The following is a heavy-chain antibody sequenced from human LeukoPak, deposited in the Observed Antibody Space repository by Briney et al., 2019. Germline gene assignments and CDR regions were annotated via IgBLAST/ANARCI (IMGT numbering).Heavy chain of an antibody. CDR3: ARVTIFGVVITSNWFDP. J-gene: IGHJ5*02. CDR1: GYTFTSYG. V-gene: IGHV1-18*01. Sequence: ASVKVSCKASGYTFTSYGISWVRQAPGQGLEWMGWISAYNGNTNYAQKLQGRVTMTTDTSTSTAYMELRSLRSDDTAVYYCARVTIFGVVITSNWFDPWGQGTLVTVSS. D-gene: IGHD3-3*01. CDR2: ISAYNGNT.